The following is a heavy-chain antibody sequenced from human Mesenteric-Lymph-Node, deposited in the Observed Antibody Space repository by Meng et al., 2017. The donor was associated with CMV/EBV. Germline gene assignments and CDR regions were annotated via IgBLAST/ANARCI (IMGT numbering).Heavy chain of an antibody. Sequence: ASLFPFSRFSMRWVRQAPGKGLEWVSAISASGNTYSADSVRGRFTISRDNSKNTLFLQMNSLRAEDAAIYYCAKRVVAYNYGPIDYWGQGTLVTVSS. CDR2: ISASGNT. J-gene: IGHJ4*02. D-gene: IGHD5-18*01. CDR3: AKRVVAYNYGPIDY. V-gene: IGHV3-23*01. CDR1: LFPFSRFS.